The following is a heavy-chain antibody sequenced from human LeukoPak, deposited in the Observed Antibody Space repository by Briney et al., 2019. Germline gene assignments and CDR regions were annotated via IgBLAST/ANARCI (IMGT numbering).Heavy chain of an antibody. CDR2: IYTSGST. V-gene: IGHV4-4*07. CDR3: ARAYDSSGYYYNWFDP. CDR1: GGSISSYY. Sequence: SKTLSLTCTVSGGSISSYYWSWIRQPAGKGLEWIGRIYTSGSTNYNPSLKSRVTMSVDTSKNQFSLKLSSVTAADTAVYYCARAYDSSGYYYNWFDPWGQGTLVTVSS. J-gene: IGHJ5*02. D-gene: IGHD3-22*01.